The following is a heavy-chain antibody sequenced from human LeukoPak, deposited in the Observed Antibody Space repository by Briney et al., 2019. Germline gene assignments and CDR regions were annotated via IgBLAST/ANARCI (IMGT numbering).Heavy chain of an antibody. CDR1: GFTFSSYA. CDR3: AKDPDDYGDYVVGWGLYYYYGMDV. J-gene: IGHJ6*02. Sequence: PGGSLRLSCAASGFTFSSYAMSWVRQAPGKGLEWVSAISGSGGSTYYADSVKGRFTISRDNSKNTLYLQMNSLRAEGTAVYYCAKDPDDYGDYVVGWGLYYYYGMDVWGQGTTVTVSS. D-gene: IGHD4-17*01. CDR2: ISGSGGST. V-gene: IGHV3-23*01.